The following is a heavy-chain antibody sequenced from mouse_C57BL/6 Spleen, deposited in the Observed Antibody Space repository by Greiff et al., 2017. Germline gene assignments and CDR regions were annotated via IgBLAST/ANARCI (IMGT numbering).Heavy chain of an antibody. J-gene: IGHJ4*01. Sequence: VQGVESGPGLVAPSQRLSITCTVSGFSLTSYGVHWVRQPPGKGLEWLVVIWSDGSTTYNSALKSRLSISKDNSKSQVFLKMNSLQTDDTAMYYCARHMILGDAMDYWGQGTSVTVSS. V-gene: IGHV2-6-1*01. D-gene: IGHD3-3*01. CDR1: GFSLTSYG. CDR3: ARHMILGDAMDY. CDR2: IWSDGST.